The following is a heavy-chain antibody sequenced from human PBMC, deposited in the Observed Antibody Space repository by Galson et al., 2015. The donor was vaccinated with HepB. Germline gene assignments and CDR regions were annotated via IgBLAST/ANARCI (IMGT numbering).Heavy chain of an antibody. J-gene: IGHJ4*02. CDR2: IYPGDSDT. Sequence: QSGAEVKKPGESLKISCKGSGYSFTSYWIGWVRQMPGKGLEWMGIIYPGDSDTRYSPSFQGQVTISADKSISTAYLQWSSLKASDTAMYYCARVYCSSTSCYHFDYWGQGTLVTVSS. D-gene: IGHD2-2*01. CDR1: GYSFTSYW. V-gene: IGHV5-51*01. CDR3: ARVYCSSTSCYHFDY.